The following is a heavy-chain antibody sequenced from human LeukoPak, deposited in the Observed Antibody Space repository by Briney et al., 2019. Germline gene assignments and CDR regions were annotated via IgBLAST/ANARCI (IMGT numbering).Heavy chain of an antibody. V-gene: IGHV3-33*08. J-gene: IGHJ4*02. CDR3: ARGNGYNYGYLDY. CDR2: VWHDGSNK. CDR1: GFTFSSYS. D-gene: IGHD5-18*01. Sequence: GGSLRLSCAASGFTFSSYSMNWVRQAPGKGLEWVTVVWHDGSNKYYADSVKGRFTVSRDNSKNTLYLQMNSLRAEDTAVYYCARGNGYNYGYLDYWGQGTLVTVSS.